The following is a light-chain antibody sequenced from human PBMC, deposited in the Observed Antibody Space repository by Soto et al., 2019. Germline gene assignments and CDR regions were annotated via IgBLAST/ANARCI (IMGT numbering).Light chain of an antibody. J-gene: IGLJ2*01. Sequence: QLVLTQPPSVSGAPGQRVTISCTGSSSNIGAGYDVYWYQQLPGTAPKVLIYGNSNRPSGVPDRFSGSKSGTSASLAITGLQAEDEADYYCQSYDSSLSGVVFGGGTKLTVL. V-gene: IGLV1-40*01. CDR3: QSYDSSLSGVV. CDR2: GNS. CDR1: SSNIGAGYD.